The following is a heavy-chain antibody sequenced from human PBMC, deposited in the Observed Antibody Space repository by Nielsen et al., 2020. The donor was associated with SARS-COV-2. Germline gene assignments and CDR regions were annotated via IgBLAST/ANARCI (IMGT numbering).Heavy chain of an antibody. J-gene: IGHJ4*02. Sequence: GESLKNSCKGSGYSFTSYWIGWVRQMPGKGLEWMGIIYPGDSDTRYSPSFQGQVTISADKSISTAYLQWSSLKASDTAMYYCAVTTYYYGSGSYQYYFDYWGQGTLVTVSS. V-gene: IGHV5-51*01. CDR2: IYPGDSDT. CDR1: GYSFTSYW. D-gene: IGHD3-10*01. CDR3: AVTTYYYGSGSYQYYFDY.